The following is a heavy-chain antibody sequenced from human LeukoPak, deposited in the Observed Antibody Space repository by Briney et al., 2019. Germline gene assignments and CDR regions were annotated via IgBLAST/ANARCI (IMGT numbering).Heavy chain of an antibody. CDR2: IYYGGST. CDR3: ARDSGPRFDY. J-gene: IGHJ4*02. V-gene: IGHV4-59*01. Sequence: PSETLSLTCTVSGGSISSYYWSWIRQPPGKGLEWIGYIYYGGSTNYNPSLKSRVTISVDTSKNQFSLKVSSVTAADTAVYYCARDSGPRFDYWGQGTLVTVSS. D-gene: IGHD6-19*01. CDR1: GGSISSYY.